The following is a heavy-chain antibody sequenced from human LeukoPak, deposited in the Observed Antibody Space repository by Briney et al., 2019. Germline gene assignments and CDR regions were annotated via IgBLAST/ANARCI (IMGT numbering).Heavy chain of an antibody. Sequence: ASVKVSCKASGYTSTSPDINWVRQATGRGLEWLGWMNPRDNTGYAQKFQGRVTLTRDKSINTAYMELSSLRSEDTAVYYWARYTQNYGFDIWGQGTMVTVSS. CDR2: MNPRDNT. J-gene: IGHJ3*02. V-gene: IGHV1-8*01. CDR1: GYTSTSPD. D-gene: IGHD2/OR15-2a*01. CDR3: ARYTQNYGFDI.